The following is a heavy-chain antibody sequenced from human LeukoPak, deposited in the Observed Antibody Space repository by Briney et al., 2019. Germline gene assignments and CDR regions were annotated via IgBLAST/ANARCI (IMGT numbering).Heavy chain of an antibody. Sequence: GGSLRLSCAASGFTFSSCWMNWVRQAPGKGLEWVANIKQDGTEKYFVDSVKGRFTISRDNAKNSLYLQMNSLRAEDTAVYYCARGHSSGWRISTRPLHYWGQGTLVTVSS. J-gene: IGHJ4*02. D-gene: IGHD6-19*01. V-gene: IGHV3-7*01. CDR2: IKQDGTEK. CDR1: GFTFSSCW. CDR3: ARGHSSGWRISTRPLHY.